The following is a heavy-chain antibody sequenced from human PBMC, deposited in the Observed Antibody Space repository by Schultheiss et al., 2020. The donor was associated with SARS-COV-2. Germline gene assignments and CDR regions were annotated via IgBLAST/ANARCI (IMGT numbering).Heavy chain of an antibody. Sequence: GESLKISCEASGFSFSSYSMHWVRQAPGKGPQYVSAIGSLGIRTYYATSVEGRFTISRDNSKNTLFLQMDSLRPEDTAVYFCARDYWEHQLEMGGWFDPWGQGTLVTVSS. D-gene: IGHD6-13*01. CDR2: IGSLGIRT. V-gene: IGHV3-64*01. CDR1: GFSFSSYS. CDR3: ARDYWEHQLEMGGWFDP. J-gene: IGHJ5*02.